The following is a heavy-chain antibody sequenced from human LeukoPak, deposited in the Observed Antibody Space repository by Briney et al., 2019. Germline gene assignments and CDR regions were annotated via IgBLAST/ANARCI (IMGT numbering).Heavy chain of an antibody. CDR1: GYTFTSYG. CDR2: ISTYNGNT. D-gene: IGHD3-9*01. Sequence: ASVKVSCKASGYTFTSYGISWVRQAPGQGLEWMGWISTYNGNTNYAQKLQGRVTMTTDTSTSTAYMELRSLRSDDTAVYYCARVGGGDILTGYYVDWGQGTLVTVSS. CDR3: ARVGGGDILTGYYVD. J-gene: IGHJ4*02. V-gene: IGHV1-18*01.